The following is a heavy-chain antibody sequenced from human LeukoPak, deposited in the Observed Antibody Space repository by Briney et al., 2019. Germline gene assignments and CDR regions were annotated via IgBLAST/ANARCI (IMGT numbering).Heavy chain of an antibody. Sequence: SETLSLTCAVSGYSFSSGYYWGWSREPAEEGLEWIWSNYNSGSTYYNPSLKSRVTISVDTSKNQFSLKLSSVTAADTAVYYCARWRKQFLRSYNWFDPWGQGTLVTVSS. D-gene: IGHD3-3*01. CDR3: ARWRKQFLRSYNWFDP. J-gene: IGHJ5*02. CDR1: GYSFSSGYY. V-gene: IGHV4-38-2*01. CDR2: NYNSGST.